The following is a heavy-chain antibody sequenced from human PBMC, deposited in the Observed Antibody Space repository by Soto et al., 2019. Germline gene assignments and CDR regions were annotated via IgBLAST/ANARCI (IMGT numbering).Heavy chain of an antibody. Sequence: GGSLRLSCAASGFTFSSYAMSWVRQAPGKGLEWVSAISGSGGSTYYADYVKGRFTISRDNSKNTLYLQMNSLRAEDTAVYYCAKDQGSDYGDFYGMDVWGQGTTVTVSS. D-gene: IGHD4-17*01. V-gene: IGHV3-23*01. CDR3: AKDQGSDYGDFYGMDV. CDR1: GFTFSSYA. CDR2: ISGSGGST. J-gene: IGHJ6*02.